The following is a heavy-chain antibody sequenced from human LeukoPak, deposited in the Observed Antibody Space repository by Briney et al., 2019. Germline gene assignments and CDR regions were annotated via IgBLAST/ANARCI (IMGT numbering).Heavy chain of an antibody. CDR3: AKGYCGGDCNSDY. J-gene: IGHJ4*02. CDR1: GFTFSSYG. CDR2: ISYDGSNK. Sequence: GGSLRLSCAASGFTFSSYGMHWVRQAPGKGLEWVAVISYDGSNKYYADSVKGRFTISRDNSKNTLYLQMNSLRAEDTAVYYCAKGYCGGDCNSDYWGQGTLVTVSS. V-gene: IGHV3-30*18. D-gene: IGHD2-21*02.